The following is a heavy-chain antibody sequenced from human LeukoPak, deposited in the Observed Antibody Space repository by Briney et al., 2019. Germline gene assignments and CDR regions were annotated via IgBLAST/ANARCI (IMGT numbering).Heavy chain of an antibody. CDR1: GYTFAGHY. CDR3: AREIRKGQWPVFALNY. D-gene: IGHD6-19*01. CDR2: INPNNGGT. V-gene: IGHV1-2*02. Sequence: VASVKVSCKASGYTFAGHYMHWLRQAPEQGLEWMGWINPNNGGTNYAQKFQGRVTVTRDTSISTAYMEPSRLRSDDTAVYYCAREIRKGQWPVFALNYWGQGTLVTVSS. J-gene: IGHJ4*02.